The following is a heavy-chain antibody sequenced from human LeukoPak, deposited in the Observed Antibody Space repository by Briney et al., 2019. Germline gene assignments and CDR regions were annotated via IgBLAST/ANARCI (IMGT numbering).Heavy chain of an antibody. D-gene: IGHD2-2*02. Sequence: SGGSLRLSCAASGFTFDDYGMSWVRQAPGKGLEWVYGINWNGGSTGYADSVKGRFTISRDNAKNSLYLQMNSLRAEDTALYYCARRDIVVVPAAIFGAFGIWGQGTMVTVSS. CDR3: ARRDIVVVPAAIFGAFGI. V-gene: IGHV3-20*04. CDR1: GFTFDDYG. CDR2: INWNGGST. J-gene: IGHJ3*02.